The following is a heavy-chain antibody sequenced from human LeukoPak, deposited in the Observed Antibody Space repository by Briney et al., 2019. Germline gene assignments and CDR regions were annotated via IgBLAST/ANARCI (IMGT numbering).Heavy chain of an antibody. CDR3: ARVPAGSSWYAEENYMDV. J-gene: IGHJ6*03. CDR1: GGSISSYY. Sequence: PSETLSLTCTVSGGSISSYYWSWIRQPAGKGLEWIGRIYTSGSTNYNPSLKSRVTMSVDTSKNQFSLKLSSVTAADTAVYYCARVPAGSSWYAEENYMDVWGKGTTVTISS. V-gene: IGHV4-4*07. CDR2: IYTSGST. D-gene: IGHD6-13*01.